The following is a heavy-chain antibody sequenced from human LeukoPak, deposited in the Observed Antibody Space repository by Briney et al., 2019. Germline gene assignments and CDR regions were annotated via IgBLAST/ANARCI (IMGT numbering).Heavy chain of an antibody. D-gene: IGHD6-13*01. V-gene: IGHV3-64D*06. Sequence: PGGYLRLSCSASGFTFSSYAMHWVRQAPRKGLEYVSSISSNGDNQFYADSVKGRFTVSRDNSKNTQYLQMSSLRAEDTAVYYCVQAGASNTWSYFDCWGQGTLVTVSS. CDR3: VQAGASNTWSYFDC. J-gene: IGHJ4*02. CDR1: GFTFSSYA. CDR2: ISSNGDNQ.